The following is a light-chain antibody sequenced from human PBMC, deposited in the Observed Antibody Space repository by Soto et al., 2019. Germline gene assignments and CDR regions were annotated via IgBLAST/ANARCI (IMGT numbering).Light chain of an antibody. CDR1: SSDIGYFNF. CDR2: DVS. CDR3: CSYTTSITRV. J-gene: IGLJ1*01. V-gene: IGLV2-14*01. Sequence: QSALTQPASVSGSPGQSIIISCTGTSSDIGYFNFVSWYQQLPGKAPKLMIYDVSNRPSGVSNRFSGSKSGNTASLTISGLQAEDEADYYFCSYTTSITRVFGTGTKLTVL.